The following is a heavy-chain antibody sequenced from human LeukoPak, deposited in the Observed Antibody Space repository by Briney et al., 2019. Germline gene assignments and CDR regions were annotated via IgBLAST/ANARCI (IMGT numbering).Heavy chain of an antibody. Sequence: GGSLRLSCAASGFTFDDYAMHWVRQAPGKGLEWVSGISWNSGSIGYADSVKGRFTISRDNAKNSLYLQMNSLRAEDTALYYCAKDFIEGATTGILAFDYWGQGTLVTVSS. CDR1: GFTFDDYA. CDR2: ISWNSGSI. CDR3: AKDFIEGATTGILAFDY. J-gene: IGHJ4*02. V-gene: IGHV3-9*01. D-gene: IGHD1-26*01.